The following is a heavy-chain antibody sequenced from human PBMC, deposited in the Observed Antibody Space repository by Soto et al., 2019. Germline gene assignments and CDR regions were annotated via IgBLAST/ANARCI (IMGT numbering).Heavy chain of an antibody. CDR3: AREGRGKKAGYNGLVSLGY. Sequence: QVQLVQSGAEVKTPGSSLKVSCKVSGSRFSNYVISWVWQAPGHGLEWLGRIVPIFNSTKYAQSFQGRVTITADKSTSTASLELSSLRSDDTAVYYCAREGRGKKAGYNGLVSLGYWGQGTLVTVSS. D-gene: IGHD2-2*02. V-gene: IGHV1-69*06. J-gene: IGHJ4*02. CDR2: IVPIFNST. CDR1: GSRFSNYV.